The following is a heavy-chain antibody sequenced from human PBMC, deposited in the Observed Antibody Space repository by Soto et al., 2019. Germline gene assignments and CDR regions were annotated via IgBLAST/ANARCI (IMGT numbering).Heavy chain of an antibody. CDR3: AGTSSLQSYYMDV. J-gene: IGHJ6*03. Sequence: SQTLSLTCVISGDSVSSNSAAWNWIRQSPSRGLEWLGRTYYRSRWYNDYAVSVRSRITVNADTSKNQFSLHLNSMTPEDTAVYYCAGTSSLQSYYMDVWDKGTTVTVSS. V-gene: IGHV6-1*01. D-gene: IGHD1-7*01. CDR1: GDSVSSNSAA. CDR2: TYYRSRWYN.